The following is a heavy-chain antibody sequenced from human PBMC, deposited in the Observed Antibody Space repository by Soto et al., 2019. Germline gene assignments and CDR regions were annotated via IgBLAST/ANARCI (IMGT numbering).Heavy chain of an antibody. D-gene: IGHD3-10*01. Sequence: ITLKESGPTLVKPTQTLTLTCTFSGFSLNTGGVGVGWVSQPRGKAMEWLALIYWDDDERYRPSLRSRLNITKDTINDQVVLTMTNMDPEDTASYYCVRNWRYYGGDYYYGMDAWAQGTTVTVSS. J-gene: IGHJ6*02. CDR1: GFSLNTGGVG. CDR2: IYWDDDE. V-gene: IGHV2-5*02. CDR3: VRNWRYYGGDYYYGMDA.